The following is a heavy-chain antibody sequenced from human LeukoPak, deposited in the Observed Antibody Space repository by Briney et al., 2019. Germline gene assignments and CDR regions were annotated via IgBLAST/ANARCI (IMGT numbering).Heavy chain of an antibody. J-gene: IGHJ5*02. CDR1: GFTFSSYS. CDR2: VSSSSSTI. V-gene: IGHV3-48*01. Sequence: GGSLRLSCAASGFTFSSYSMNWVRQAPGKGLEWVSYVSSSSSTIYYADSVKGRFTISRDNAKNSLYLQMNSLRAEDTAVYYCAREPGTFFMYSGSYLNWFDPWGQGTLVTVSS. D-gene: IGHD1-26*01. CDR3: AREPGTFFMYSGSYLNWFDP.